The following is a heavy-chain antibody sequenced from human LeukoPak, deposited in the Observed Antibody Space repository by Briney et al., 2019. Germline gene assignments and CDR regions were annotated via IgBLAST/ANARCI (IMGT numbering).Heavy chain of an antibody. J-gene: IGHJ4*02. D-gene: IGHD3-22*01. CDR2: IYTSGST. V-gene: IGHV4-4*07. CDR1: GGSISSYY. Sequence: SETLSLTCTVSGGSISSYYWSWIRQPAGKGLEWIGRIYTSGSTNYNPSLKSRVTISVDTSKNQFSLKLSSVTAADTAVYYCARAMGYYYDSSGHLDYWGQGTLVTVSS. CDR3: ARAMGYYYDSSGHLDY.